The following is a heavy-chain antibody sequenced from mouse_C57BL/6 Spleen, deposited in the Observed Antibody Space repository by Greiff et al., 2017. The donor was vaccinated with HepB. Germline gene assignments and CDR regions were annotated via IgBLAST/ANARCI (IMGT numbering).Heavy chain of an antibody. D-gene: IGHD2-5*01. CDR3: ARSDYSNFYYYAMDY. J-gene: IGHJ4*01. V-gene: IGHV1-64*01. CDR2: IHPNSGST. CDR1: GYTFTSYW. Sequence: QVQLQQPGAELVKPGASVKLSCKASGYTFTSYWMHWVKQRPGQGLEWIGMIHPNSGSTNYNEKFKSKATLTVDKSSSTAYMQLSSLTSEDSAVYYCARSDYSNFYYYAMDYWGQGTSVTVSS.